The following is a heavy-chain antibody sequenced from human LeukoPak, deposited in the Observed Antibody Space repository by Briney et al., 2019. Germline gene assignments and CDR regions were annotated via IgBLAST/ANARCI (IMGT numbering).Heavy chain of an antibody. V-gene: IGHV4-4*07. CDR2: IYNSGTT. D-gene: IGHD1-26*01. CDR3: ARDRLGATGHWRIDV. J-gene: IGHJ2*01. Sequence: SEALSLTCTVSGGSFSSYYWTWIRQPAGKGLEWIGRIYNSGTTNYSPSLESRVTMSLDTSKNRFSLSLSSVTAADTAVYYCARDRLGATGHWRIDVWGRGTLVTVSS. CDR1: GGSFSSYY.